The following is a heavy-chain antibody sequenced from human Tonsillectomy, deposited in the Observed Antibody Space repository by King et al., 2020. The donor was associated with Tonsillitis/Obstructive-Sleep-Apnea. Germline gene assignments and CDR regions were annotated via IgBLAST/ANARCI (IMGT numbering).Heavy chain of an antibody. J-gene: IGHJ4*02. Sequence: VQLVESGGGLVQPGGSLRLSCSSSVFPFSTYAMNWVRQAPGKGLEWVSGITGDGSTYYADTVKGRFSISRDNSKNRLYLQMNSLRAEDTAVYYCAKDQAYNKYCGLFDHWGQGTLVTVSS. V-gene: IGHV3-23*04. D-gene: IGHD4-11*01. CDR1: VFPFSTYA. CDR3: AKDQAYNKYCGLFDH. CDR2: ITGDGST.